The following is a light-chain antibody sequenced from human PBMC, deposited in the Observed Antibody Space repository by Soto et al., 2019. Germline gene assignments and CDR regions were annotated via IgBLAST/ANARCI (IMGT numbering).Light chain of an antibody. Sequence: QSVLTQPASVSGSPGQSITISCTGTSSDIGDYKYVSWYQQHPGNPPKLIIYDVSDRPSGVSNRFSGSKSGNTASLTISGLQAEDEANYYCCSYAGSSTCVFGTGTKLTVL. CDR1: SSDIGDYKY. CDR2: DVS. CDR3: CSYAGSSTCV. J-gene: IGLJ1*01. V-gene: IGLV2-14*03.